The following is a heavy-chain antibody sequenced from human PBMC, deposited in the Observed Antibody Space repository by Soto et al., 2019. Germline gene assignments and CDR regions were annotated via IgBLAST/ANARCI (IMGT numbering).Heavy chain of an antibody. Sequence: EVQVVESGGGLVQPGGSLRLSCAASGFTFSSNSMNWVRQAPGKGLEWISYISSSSSTIYADSVKGRFTISRDNAKNSLYLQMNSLRGEDTAVYYCARVIWSGHLTSDLWGHGTLLTVYS. J-gene: IGHJ5*02. CDR3: ARVIWSGHLTSDL. CDR2: ISSSSSTI. CDR1: GFTFSSNS. D-gene: IGHD3-3*01. V-gene: IGHV3-48*01.